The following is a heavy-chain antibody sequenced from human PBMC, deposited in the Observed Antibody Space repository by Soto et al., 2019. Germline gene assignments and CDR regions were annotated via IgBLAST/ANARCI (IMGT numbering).Heavy chain of an antibody. CDR1: GGSIRSGGYY. D-gene: IGHD3-3*01. Sequence: SETLSLTCTVSGGSIRSGGYYWSWIRQHPGKGLEWIGSIYYSGSTYYNPSLKSRVTISVDTSKNQFSLKLSSVTAADTAVYYCASEARVFYDFWSEPYYFDYWGQGTLVTVSS. J-gene: IGHJ4*02. CDR2: IYYSGST. CDR3: ASEARVFYDFWSEPYYFDY. V-gene: IGHV4-39*01.